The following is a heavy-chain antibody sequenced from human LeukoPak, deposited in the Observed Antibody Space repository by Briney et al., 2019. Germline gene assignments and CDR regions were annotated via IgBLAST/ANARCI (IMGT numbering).Heavy chain of an antibody. Sequence: ASVKVSCKASGYTFTSYGISWVRQAPGQGLEWMGWISAYNGNTNYAQKLQGRVTMTTDTSTSTAYMELSSLRSEDTAVYYCASLAYSNRPAGAFDIWGQGTMVTVSS. J-gene: IGHJ3*02. CDR2: ISAYNGNT. D-gene: IGHD4-11*01. CDR3: ASLAYSNRPAGAFDI. V-gene: IGHV1-18*01. CDR1: GYTFTSYG.